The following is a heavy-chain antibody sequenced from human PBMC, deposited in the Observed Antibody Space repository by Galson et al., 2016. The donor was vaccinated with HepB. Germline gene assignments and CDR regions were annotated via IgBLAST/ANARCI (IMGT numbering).Heavy chain of an antibody. CDR3: ARDETGYCRSTSCYTYYHGMDV. V-gene: IGHV3-33*01. J-gene: IGHJ6*02. Sequence: SLRLSCAASGLTFRSYALHWVRQAPGKGLAWVAVIWYDGSDKYYADSVKGRFTSSRDNSKNTLYLQMNSLRAEDTAVYYCARDETGYCRSTSCYTYYHGMDVWGQGTTVTVS. CDR1: GLTFRSYA. D-gene: IGHD2-2*02. CDR2: IWYDGSDK.